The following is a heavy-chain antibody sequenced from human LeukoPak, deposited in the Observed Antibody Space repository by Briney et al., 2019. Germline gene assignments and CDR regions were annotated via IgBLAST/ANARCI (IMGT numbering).Heavy chain of an antibody. D-gene: IGHD3-16*01. CDR1: GFSFSTYS. CDR2: ISNNGDST. CDR3: TREGSVAAFGPRRPFDY. V-gene: IGHV3-64*01. Sequence: GGSLRLSCVAPGFSFSTYSMDCVRQAPGKGLEYVSAISNNGDSTNYANSVRGRFTISRDDSKNTLYLQMGSLRVEDMAVYYCTREGSVAAFGPRRPFDYWGQGTLVTVSS. J-gene: IGHJ4*02.